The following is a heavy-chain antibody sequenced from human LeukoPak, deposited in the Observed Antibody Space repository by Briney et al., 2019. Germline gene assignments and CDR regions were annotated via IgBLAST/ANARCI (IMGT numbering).Heavy chain of an antibody. CDR1: GFTFDEYG. J-gene: IGHJ4*01. D-gene: IGHD2/OR15-2a*01. V-gene: IGHV3-20*04. CDR2: INSNGGST. Sequence: GGSLRLSCAASGFTFDEYGMIWVRQAPGQGLEWVSAINSNGGSTGYADSVKGRFTMTRDNAKNSLYLHMGSLRSEDTALYYCARVQRWGYSTYLDTWG. CDR3: ARVQRWGYSTYLDT.